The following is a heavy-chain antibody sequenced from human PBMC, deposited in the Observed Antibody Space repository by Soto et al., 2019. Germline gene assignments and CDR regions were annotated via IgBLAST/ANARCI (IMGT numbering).Heavy chain of an antibody. CDR2: INHSGST. Sequence: SETLSLTCAVYGGSFSGYYWSWIRQPPGKGLEWIGEINHSGSTNYNPSLKSRVTISVDTSKNQFSLKLSSVTAADTAVYYCARGRQDEGDPFDYWGQGTLVTVSS. CDR1: GGSFSGYY. CDR3: ARGRQDEGDPFDY. J-gene: IGHJ4*02. V-gene: IGHV4-34*01. D-gene: IGHD2-21*02.